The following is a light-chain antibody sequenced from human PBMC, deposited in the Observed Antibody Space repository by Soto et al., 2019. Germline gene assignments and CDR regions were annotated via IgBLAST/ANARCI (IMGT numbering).Light chain of an antibody. CDR2: AAS. CDR3: QQYSTYSWT. V-gene: IGKV1-9*01. Sequence: IQLTQSPSSLSASVGDRVTITCRASQGISSYLAWYQQKPGKAPKLLIYAASTLQSGVPSRFSGSGSGTDFALTITSLQPDDFATYFCQQYSTYSWTFGQGTKVDIK. J-gene: IGKJ1*01. CDR1: QGISSY.